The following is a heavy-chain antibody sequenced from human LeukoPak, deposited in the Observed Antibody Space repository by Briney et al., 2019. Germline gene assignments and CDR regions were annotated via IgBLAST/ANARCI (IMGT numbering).Heavy chain of an antibody. V-gene: IGHV3-7*03. CDR1: GFIFSSYW. Sequence: GGSLRLSCAASGFIFSSYWMSWVRQAPGKGLEWVANIKQDGSEKYYVDSVKGRFTISRDNSKNTLYLQMNSLRAEDTAVYYCARVLSGRGSLYSYYYYMDVWGKGTTVTISS. D-gene: IGHD3-10*01. J-gene: IGHJ6*03. CDR3: ARVLSGRGSLYSYYYYMDV. CDR2: IKQDGSEK.